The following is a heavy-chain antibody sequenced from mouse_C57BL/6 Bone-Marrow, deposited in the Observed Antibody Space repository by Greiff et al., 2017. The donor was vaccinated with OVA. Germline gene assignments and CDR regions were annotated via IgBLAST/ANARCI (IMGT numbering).Heavy chain of an antibody. J-gene: IGHJ2*01. CDR1: GFTFSDYY. CDR3: ARDRTGTYYFDD. D-gene: IGHD4-1*01. CDR2: INYDGSST. Sequence: DVHLVESEGGLVQPGSSMKLSCTASGFTFSDYYMAWVRQVPEKGLEWVANINYDGSSTYYLDSLKSRFIISRDNAKNILYLQMSSLKSEDTATYYCARDRTGTYYFDDWGQGTTLTVSS. V-gene: IGHV5-16*01.